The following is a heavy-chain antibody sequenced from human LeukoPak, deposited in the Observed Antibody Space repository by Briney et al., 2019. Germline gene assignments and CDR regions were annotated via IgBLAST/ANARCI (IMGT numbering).Heavy chain of an antibody. CDR1: GGSFSGYY. CDR3: ARLIAVAGTRGADY. Sequence: ASETLSLTCAVYGGSFSGYYWSWIRQPPRKGLEWIGEINHSGSTNYNPSLKSRVTISVDTSKNQFSLKLSSVTAADTAVYYCARLIAVAGTRGADYWGQGTLVTVSS. J-gene: IGHJ4*02. CDR2: INHSGST. V-gene: IGHV4-34*01. D-gene: IGHD6-19*01.